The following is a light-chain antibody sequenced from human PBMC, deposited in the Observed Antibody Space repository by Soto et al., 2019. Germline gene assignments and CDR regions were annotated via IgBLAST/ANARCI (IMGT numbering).Light chain of an antibody. CDR3: QQRSNWIT. CDR1: QSVSSY. CDR2: DAS. J-gene: IGKJ5*01. Sequence: IVMTQSPATLSLSPWERATLSCRASQSVSSYLAWYQQKPGQAPRLLIYDASNRATGIPARFSGSGSGTDFTLTISSLEPGDFAVYYCQQRSNWITFGQGTRLEIK. V-gene: IGKV3-11*01.